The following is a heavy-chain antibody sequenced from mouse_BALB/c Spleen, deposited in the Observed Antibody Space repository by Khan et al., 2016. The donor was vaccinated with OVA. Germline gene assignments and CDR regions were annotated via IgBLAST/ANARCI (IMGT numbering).Heavy chain of an antibody. J-gene: IGHJ4*01. CDR3: ERGCDEGNYYAMDY. CDR1: GFTFSSYT. V-gene: IGHV5-6-4*01. Sequence: EVELVESGGGLVKPGGSLKVSCAASGFTFSSYTMSWVRQTPEKRLEWVAIISRGGSYTFYPDSVKGRFTISRDNATNTLYMQMSSLKSEDTALYFCERGCDEGNYYAMDYWGQGITVTGSS. CDR2: ISRGGSYT.